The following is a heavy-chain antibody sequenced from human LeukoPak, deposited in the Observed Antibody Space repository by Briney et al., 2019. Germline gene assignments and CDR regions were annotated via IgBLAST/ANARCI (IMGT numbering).Heavy chain of an antibody. V-gene: IGHV4-39*01. CDR1: GGSISSTTYY. J-gene: IGHJ3*01. D-gene: IGHD3-10*01. CDR3: ARRFVDAPYAFDL. Sequence: PSETLSLTCTVSGGSISSTTYYWGWIRQPPGKGLEWIGSVYYGGATYYNPSLKSRITISVDTSRNQFSLKLSSVTAADTAVYYCARRFVDAPYAFDLWGQGTLVTVSS. CDR2: VYYGGAT.